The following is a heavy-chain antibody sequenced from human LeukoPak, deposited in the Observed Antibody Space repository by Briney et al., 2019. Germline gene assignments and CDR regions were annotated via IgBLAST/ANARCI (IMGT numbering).Heavy chain of an antibody. Sequence: GGSLRLSCAASGFTFSSYAMSWVRQAPGKGLEWVSTISGSGGSTYYADSVKGRFTLSRDNSKNTLYLQMNSLRAEDTAVYYCAKDRGSGYYYNFDYWGQGTLVTVSS. V-gene: IGHV3-23*01. CDR2: ISGSGGST. CDR1: GFTFSSYA. D-gene: IGHD3-22*01. CDR3: AKDRGSGYYYNFDY. J-gene: IGHJ4*02.